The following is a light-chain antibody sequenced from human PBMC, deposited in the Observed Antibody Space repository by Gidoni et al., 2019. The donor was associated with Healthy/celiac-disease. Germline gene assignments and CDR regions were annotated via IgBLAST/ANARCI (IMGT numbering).Light chain of an antibody. V-gene: IGLV1-40*01. Sequence: QSVLTQPPSVSGAPGQRVTISCTGSSSNIGAGYDVHWYQPLPGTAPKLLLYGNSNRPSGVPDRFSGSKSGTSASLAITGLQAEDEADYYCQSYDSSLSGSVFGGVTKLTVL. CDR1: SSNIGAGYD. J-gene: IGLJ2*01. CDR3: QSYDSSLSGSV. CDR2: GNS.